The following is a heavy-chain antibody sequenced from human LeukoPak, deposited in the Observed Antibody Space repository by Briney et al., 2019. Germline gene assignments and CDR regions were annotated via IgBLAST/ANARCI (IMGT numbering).Heavy chain of an antibody. CDR2: INHSGST. Sequence: PSETLSLTCTVSGGSISSYYWSWIRQPPGKGLEWIGEINHSGSTNYNPSLKSRVTISVDTSKNQFSLKLSSVTAADTAVYYCARGERQYYYGSGSYYGGYWGQGTLVTVSS. D-gene: IGHD3-10*01. V-gene: IGHV4-34*01. J-gene: IGHJ4*02. CDR3: ARGERQYYYGSGSYYGGY. CDR1: GGSISSYY.